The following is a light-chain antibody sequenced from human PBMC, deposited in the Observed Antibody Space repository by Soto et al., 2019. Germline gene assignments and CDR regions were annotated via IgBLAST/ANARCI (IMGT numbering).Light chain of an antibody. Sequence: EIVMTQSPATLSVSPGERATLSFSASQSVISNLACYQQKPGQAPRLLIHGASTRATGIPARFRGSGSGTEFTLTISSLQSEDFAVYYRQQYNNWPITFGQGTRLEIK. CDR1: QSVISN. V-gene: IGKV3-15*01. CDR2: GAS. J-gene: IGKJ5*01. CDR3: QQYNNWPIT.